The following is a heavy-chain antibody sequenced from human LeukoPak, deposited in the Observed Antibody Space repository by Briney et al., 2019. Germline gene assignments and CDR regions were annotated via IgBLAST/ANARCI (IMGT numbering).Heavy chain of an antibody. CDR1: GGSISTYY. D-gene: IGHD3-3*01. CDR3: ARGPDYDFWSGTNWFDP. Sequence: SETLSLTCTVSGGSISTYYWNWIRQPPGKGLEWIGYIYHSGSANYNPSLQSRVTISVDTSKNQFSLNLNSVTAADTAVYYCARGPDYDFWSGTNWFDPWGQGTLVTVSS. J-gene: IGHJ5*02. V-gene: IGHV4-59*01. CDR2: IYHSGSA.